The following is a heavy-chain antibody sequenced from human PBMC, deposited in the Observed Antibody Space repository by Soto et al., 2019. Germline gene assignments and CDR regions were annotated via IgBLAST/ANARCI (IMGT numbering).Heavy chain of an antibody. CDR1: GFTFSDYG. Sequence: GGSLRLSCAASGFTFSDYGMSWVRQAPGKGLEWVSAISGSGSTFYADSVKGRFTISRDNSRNTLFLQMNSLRAQDTAVYYCAKDYLRWAQPWGQGTLVTVSS. CDR2: ISGSGST. D-gene: IGHD1-26*01. V-gene: IGHV3-23*01. J-gene: IGHJ5*02. CDR3: AKDYLRWAQP.